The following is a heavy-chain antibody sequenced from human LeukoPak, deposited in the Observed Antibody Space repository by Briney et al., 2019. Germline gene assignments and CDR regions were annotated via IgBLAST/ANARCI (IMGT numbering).Heavy chain of an antibody. Sequence: GVSLRLSCATSGFTFSNYAMSWVRQAPGKGLEGVSTISGGGSTYFADSVRGRFTVSRDNSMNTLYLQMSSLRAEDTAVYYCAREVGPLDYWGQGALVTVSS. CDR1: GFTFSNYA. CDR3: AREVGPLDY. J-gene: IGHJ4*02. D-gene: IGHD1-26*01. CDR2: ISGGGST. V-gene: IGHV3-23*01.